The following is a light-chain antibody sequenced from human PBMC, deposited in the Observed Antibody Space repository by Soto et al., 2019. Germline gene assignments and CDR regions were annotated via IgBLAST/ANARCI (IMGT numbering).Light chain of an antibody. Sequence: QHVLTQSPSASASLGASVKLTCTLSSGHSNYAIAWHQQQSEKGPRYLMKLNSDGSHSKGDGIPDRFSGSSSGAERYLTISSPQSEDEADYYCQTWGSGIVVFGGGTKLTVL. V-gene: IGLV4-69*01. CDR1: SGHSNYA. J-gene: IGLJ2*01. CDR2: LNSDGSH. CDR3: QTWGSGIVV.